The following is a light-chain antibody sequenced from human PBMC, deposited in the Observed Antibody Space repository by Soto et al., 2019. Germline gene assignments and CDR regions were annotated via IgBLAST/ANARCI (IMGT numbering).Light chain of an antibody. CDR1: QSLLYNNPYNY. V-gene: IGKV2-28*01. Sequence: EIVMTQSPLTLPVTPGEPASISCRSSQSLLYNNPYNYLDWYVQKPGQSPQLLIYFGSNRAPGVHDRFSGSGSGTDFTLKINRVEAEDVGTYYCMQALQSLTFGQGTRMEIQ. J-gene: IGKJ5*01. CDR2: FGS. CDR3: MQALQSLT.